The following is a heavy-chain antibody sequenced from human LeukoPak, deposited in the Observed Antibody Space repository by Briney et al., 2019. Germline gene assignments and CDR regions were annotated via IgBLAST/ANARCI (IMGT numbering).Heavy chain of an antibody. Sequence: SDTLSLTCTVSGGSISSYYWSWIRQPAGKALEWIGHNFTSGRPNYNPSLKSRVPMSLNRPRNLFSLTLTPVTAPDPGVYYCGRVVPEGSGRLNWLDAWGQGALVTVSS. CDR3: GRVVPEGSGRLNWLDA. V-gene: IGHV4-4*07. CDR2: NFTSGRP. CDR1: GGSISSYY. J-gene: IGHJ5*02. D-gene: IGHD3-10*01.